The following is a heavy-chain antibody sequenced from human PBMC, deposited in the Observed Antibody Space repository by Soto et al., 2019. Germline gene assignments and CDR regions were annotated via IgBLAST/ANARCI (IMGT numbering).Heavy chain of an antibody. CDR1: GGSVSSGSHY. CDR3: ARDLWLTRVDYYGIDV. V-gene: IGHV4-61*01. J-gene: IGHJ6*02. CDR2: IYYSGST. Sequence: LSLTCTVSGGSVSSGSHYWSWIRQPPGKGLEWIGYIYYSGSTNYNPSLKSRVTISVDTSKNQFSLKLSSVTAADTAVYYCARDLWLTRVDYYGIDVWGQGTTVTVSS. D-gene: IGHD3-10*01.